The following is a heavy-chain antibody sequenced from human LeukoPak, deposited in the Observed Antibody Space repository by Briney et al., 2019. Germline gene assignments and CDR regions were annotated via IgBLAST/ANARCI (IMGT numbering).Heavy chain of an antibody. D-gene: IGHD3-10*01. CDR3: ARDRGPALD. CDR1: GASICSYY. J-gene: IGHJ4*02. Sequence: PSETLSLTCTVSGASICSYYWSWIRQPPGRGLEWIGYIYYSGSTNYNPSLKSRVTISVDTSKNQFSLKLSSVTAADTAVYYCARDRGPALDWGQGTLVTVSS. CDR2: IYYSGST. V-gene: IGHV4-59*01.